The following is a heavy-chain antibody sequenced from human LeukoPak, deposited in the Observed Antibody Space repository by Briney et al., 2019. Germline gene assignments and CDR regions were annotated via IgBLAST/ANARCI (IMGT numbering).Heavy chain of an antibody. CDR3: ARGNYYDSSGYKTG. CDR1: GFTFSSYS. Sequence: GGSLRLSCAASGFTFSSYSMNWVRQAPGKGLEWVSYISSSSSTIYYADSVKGRFTISRDNAKNSLYLQMNSLRDEDTAVYYCARGNYYDSSGYKTGRGQGTLVTISS. D-gene: IGHD3-22*01. J-gene: IGHJ4*02. CDR2: ISSSSSTI. V-gene: IGHV3-48*02.